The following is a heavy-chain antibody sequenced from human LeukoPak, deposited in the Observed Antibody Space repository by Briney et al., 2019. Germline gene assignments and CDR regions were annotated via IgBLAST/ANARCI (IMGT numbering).Heavy chain of an antibody. V-gene: IGHV4-59*01. Sequence: SETLSLTCIVSGGSISNYYWSWIRQPPGKGLEWIGYIYYSGSTNYNPSLKSRVTISVDTSKNQFSLKLSSVTAADTAVYYCARDRVVVVPAAIRDYYYYGMDVWGQGTTVTVSS. J-gene: IGHJ6*02. D-gene: IGHD2-2*02. CDR1: GGSISNYY. CDR3: ARDRVVVVPAAIRDYYYYGMDV. CDR2: IYYSGST.